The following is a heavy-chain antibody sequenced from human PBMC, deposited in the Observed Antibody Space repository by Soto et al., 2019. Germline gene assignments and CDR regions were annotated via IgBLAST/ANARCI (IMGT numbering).Heavy chain of an antibody. J-gene: IGHJ4*02. D-gene: IGHD2-2*01. CDR3: ASTNCSSTSCAKRPFDY. Sequence: GGSLRLSCAASGFTFSSYWMHWVRQAPGKGLVWVSRINSDGSSTSYADSVKGRFTISRDNAKNTLYLQMNSLRAEDTAVYYCASTNCSSTSCAKRPFDYWGQGTLVTVSS. V-gene: IGHV3-74*01. CDR2: INSDGSST. CDR1: GFTFSSYW.